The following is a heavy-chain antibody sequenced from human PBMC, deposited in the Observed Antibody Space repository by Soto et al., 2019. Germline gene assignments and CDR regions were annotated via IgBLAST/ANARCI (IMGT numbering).Heavy chain of an antibody. D-gene: IGHD2-8*01. V-gene: IGHV3-23*01. Sequence: GGSLRLSCAASGFTFSSYAMSWVRQAPGKGLEWVSAISGSGGSTYYADSVKGRFTISRDNSKNTLYLQMNSLRAEDTAVYYCAKVSDNGLRFGYFDYWGQGTLVTVSS. CDR1: GFTFSSYA. CDR2: ISGSGGST. J-gene: IGHJ4*02. CDR3: AKVSDNGLRFGYFDY.